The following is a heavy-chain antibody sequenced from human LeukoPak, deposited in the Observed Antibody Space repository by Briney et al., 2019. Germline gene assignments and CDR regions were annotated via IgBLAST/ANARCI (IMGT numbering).Heavy chain of an antibody. V-gene: IGHV3-11*04. Sequence: GGSLRLSCAASGFTVSSNYMSWVRQAPGKGLEWVSYISSSGSTIYYADSVKGRFTISRDNAKNSLYLQMNSLRAEYTAVYYCAELGITMIGGVWGKGTTVTISS. CDR2: ISSSGSTI. CDR3: AELGITMIGGV. CDR1: GFTVSSNY. D-gene: IGHD3-10*02. J-gene: IGHJ6*04.